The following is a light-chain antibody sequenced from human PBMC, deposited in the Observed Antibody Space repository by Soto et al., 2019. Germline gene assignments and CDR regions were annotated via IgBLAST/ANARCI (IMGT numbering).Light chain of an antibody. CDR3: QQYGTSEII. CDR2: DTS. V-gene: IGKV3-20*01. Sequence: EIVLTQSPGTLSLSPGERATLSCRAGQSFSSNYLAWYQQKPGQAPRLLIYDTSSRATGVPDRYSASGSGTDFTLTISRLEPEDFAVFFCQQYGTSEIIFGQGTRLEIK. CDR1: QSFSSNY. J-gene: IGKJ5*01.